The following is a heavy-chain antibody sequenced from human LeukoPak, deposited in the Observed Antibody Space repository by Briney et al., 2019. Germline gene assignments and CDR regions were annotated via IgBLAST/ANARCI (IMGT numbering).Heavy chain of an antibody. D-gene: IGHD1-7*01. Sequence: GGSLRLSCAASEFTFSDYAMSWVRQAPGKGLEWVSGLNEDGSTTFYADSVQGRFTIARDNPKNMLYLQMNSLRAGDTAVYYCVKDYPRIGVTGSTSFFDYWGQGTLVTVSS. V-gene: IGHV3-23*01. J-gene: IGHJ4*02. CDR1: EFTFSDYA. CDR3: VKDYPRIGVTGSTSFFDY. CDR2: LNEDGSTT.